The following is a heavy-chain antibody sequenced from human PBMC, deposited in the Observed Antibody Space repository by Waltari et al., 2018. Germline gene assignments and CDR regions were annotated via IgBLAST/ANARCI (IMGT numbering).Heavy chain of an antibody. V-gene: IGHV3-66*02. Sequence: EVQLVESGGGLVQPGGSLRLSCAASGFTVSSNYMSWVRQAPGKGLEWVSVIYRGGSTYDADAGKGRFTISRDKSKNTLYLQMNSLRAEDMAVYYCARDPSRTLAYYYYGMDVWGQGP. CDR1: GFTVSSNY. J-gene: IGHJ6*02. CDR3: ARDPSRTLAYYYYGMDV. CDR2: IYRGGST.